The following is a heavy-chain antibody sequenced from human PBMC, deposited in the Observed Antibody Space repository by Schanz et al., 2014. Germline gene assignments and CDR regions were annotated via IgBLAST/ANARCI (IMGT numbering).Heavy chain of an antibody. D-gene: IGHD1-1*01. V-gene: IGHV3-7*01. CDR3: ARGRVLES. J-gene: IGHJ5*02. CDR1: GFTFSGFW. CDR2: IKKDGSEK. Sequence: EVQVVESGGGLVQPGGSLRLSCAASGFTFSGFWMTWVRQAPGKGLEWVANIKKDGSEKYYVDSVKGRFTISRDNAKNSLFLQMNSLRPEDTAVYYCARGRVLESWGQGTLVTVSS.